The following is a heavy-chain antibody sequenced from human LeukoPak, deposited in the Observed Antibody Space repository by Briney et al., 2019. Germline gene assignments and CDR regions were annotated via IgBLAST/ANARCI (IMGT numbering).Heavy chain of an antibody. CDR3: ARGPTVVTYYYYYYMDV. V-gene: IGHV4-34*01. J-gene: IGHJ6*03. CDR1: GGSFSGYY. CDR2: INHSGST. D-gene: IGHD4-23*01. Sequence: SETLSLTCAVYGGSFSGYYWSWLRQPPGKGLEGIGEINHSGSTNYNPSLKSRVTISVDTSKNQFSLKLSSVTAADTAVYYCARGPTVVTYYYYYYMDVWGKGTTVTVSS.